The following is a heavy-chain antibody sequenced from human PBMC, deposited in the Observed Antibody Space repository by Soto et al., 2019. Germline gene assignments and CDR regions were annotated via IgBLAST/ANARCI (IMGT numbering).Heavy chain of an antibody. J-gene: IGHJ6*02. V-gene: IGHV4-31*03. CDR3: ARGQKGQQSTAMDYYYGMDV. CDR1: GGSISSGGYY. CDR2: IYYSGST. Sequence: PSETLSLTCTVSGGSISSGGYYWSWIRQHPGKGLEWIGYIYYSGSTYYNPSLKSRVTISVDTSKNQFSLKLSSVTAADTAVYYCARGQKGQQSTAMDYYYGMDVWGQGTTVTVSS. D-gene: IGHD5-18*01.